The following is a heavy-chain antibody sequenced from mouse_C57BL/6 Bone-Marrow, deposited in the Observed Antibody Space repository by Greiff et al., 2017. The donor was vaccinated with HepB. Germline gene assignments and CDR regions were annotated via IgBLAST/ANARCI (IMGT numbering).Heavy chain of an antibody. J-gene: IGHJ4*01. CDR3: TSDGLITTVVENYAMDY. CDR1: GFTFSSYA. CDR2: ISSGGDYI. D-gene: IGHD1-1*01. V-gene: IGHV5-9-1*02. Sequence: EVQVVESGEGLVKPGGSLKLSCAASGFTFSSYAMSWVRQTPEKRLEWVAYISSGGDYIYYADTVKGRFTISRDNARNTLYLQMSSLKSEDTAMYYCTSDGLITTVVENYAMDYWGQGTSVTVSS.